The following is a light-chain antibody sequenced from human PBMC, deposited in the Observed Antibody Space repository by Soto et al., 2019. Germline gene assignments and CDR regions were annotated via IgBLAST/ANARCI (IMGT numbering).Light chain of an antibody. Sequence: EIVMTQSPATLSVSPGERDTLSCRASQSVSGNLAWYQQKPGQAPRLLIYGASTRATGIPARFSGSGSGTEFTLTISSLQSEDFAVYYGQQYNNWPRTFGQGTKVEIK. J-gene: IGKJ1*01. CDR2: GAS. V-gene: IGKV3-15*01. CDR3: QQYNNWPRT. CDR1: QSVSGN.